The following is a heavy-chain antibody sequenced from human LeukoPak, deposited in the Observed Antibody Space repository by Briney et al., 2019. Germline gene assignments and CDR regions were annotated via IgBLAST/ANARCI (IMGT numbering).Heavy chain of an antibody. J-gene: IGHJ4*02. D-gene: IGHD7-27*01. CDR1: GGTFSSYA. V-gene: IGHV1-69*13. CDR3: ARGLTWVSPPYY. Sequence: ASVKVSCKASGGTFSSYAISWVRQAPGQGLEWMGGIIPIFGTANYAQKFQGRVTITADESTSTAYMELSSLRSEDTAVYYCARGLTWVSPPYYWGQGTLVTVSS. CDR2: IIPIFGTA.